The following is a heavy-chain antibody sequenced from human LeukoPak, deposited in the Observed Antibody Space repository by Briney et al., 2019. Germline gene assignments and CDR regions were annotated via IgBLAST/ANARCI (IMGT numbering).Heavy chain of an antibody. CDR1: GFTLSRYG. V-gene: IGHV3-33*01. CDR2: IWYDGSNR. Sequence: GGSLRLSCAASGFTLSRYGMHWVRQAPGKGLEWVAVIWYDGSNRQYADSVKGRFTISRDNSKNTLYLQMNSLRAEDTAVYYCARDFGFSPSSGYSFDYWGQGALVTVSS. J-gene: IGHJ4*02. D-gene: IGHD3-22*01. CDR3: ARDFGFSPSSGYSFDY.